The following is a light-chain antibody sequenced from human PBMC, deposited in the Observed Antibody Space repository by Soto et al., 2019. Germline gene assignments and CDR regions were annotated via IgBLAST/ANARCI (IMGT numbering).Light chain of an antibody. CDR1: QGIANW. Sequence: DIQMTQSPSSVSASVGDRVTITCRASQGIANWLAWYQQKPGTAPKLLIYSTSRLQNGVPSRFSGGGSGTDFTLTITSLQPEDFATYYCQQGNIFPWTFGQGPKVEIK. V-gene: IGKV1-12*02. CDR3: QQGNIFPWT. CDR2: STS. J-gene: IGKJ1*01.